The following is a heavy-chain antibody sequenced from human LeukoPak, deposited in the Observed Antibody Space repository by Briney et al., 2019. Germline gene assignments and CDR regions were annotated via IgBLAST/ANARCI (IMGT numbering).Heavy chain of an antibody. CDR1: GYTFTGYY. CDR2: INPNSGGT. CDR3: AREMRWTGYYDYGDYAVLEEYYFDY. V-gene: IGHV1-2*02. J-gene: IGHJ4*02. D-gene: IGHD4-17*01. Sequence: ASVKVSCKASGYTFTGYYMHWVRQAPGQGLEWMGWINPNSGGTNYAQKFQGRVTMTRDTSISTAYMELSRLRSDDTAVYYCAREMRWTGYYDYGDYAVLEEYYFDYWGQGTLVTVSS.